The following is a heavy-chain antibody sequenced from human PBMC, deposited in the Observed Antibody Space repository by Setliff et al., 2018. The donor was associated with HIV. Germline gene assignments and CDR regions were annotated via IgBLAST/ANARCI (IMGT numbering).Heavy chain of an antibody. CDR2: VNHSGST. D-gene: IGHD4-4*01. V-gene: IGHV4-34*01. Sequence: SETLSLTCAVYGGSFSGYYWSWIRQPPGKGLEWIGEVNHSGSTNYNPSLKSRVTISVDMSKNQFSLKLSSVTAADTAAYYCARARATETTFHYFDYYMDVWGKGTTVTVSS. CDR3: ARARATETTFHYFDYYMDV. CDR1: GGSFSGYY. J-gene: IGHJ6*03.